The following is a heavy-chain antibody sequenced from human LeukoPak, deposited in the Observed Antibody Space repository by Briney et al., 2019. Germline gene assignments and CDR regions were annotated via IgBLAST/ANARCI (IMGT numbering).Heavy chain of an antibody. CDR2: IYNSGST. D-gene: IGHD3-9*01. CDR1: GGSISSSSYY. CDR3: ARSKILRYFDWLLLDY. J-gene: IGHJ4*02. V-gene: IGHV4-39*01. Sequence: SETLSLTCTVSGGSISSSSYYWGWIRQPPGKGLVWIVSIYNSGSTYYNSSLKSRVTISVDTSKNQFSLKLSSVTAADTAVYYCARSKILRYFDWLLLDYWGQGILVTVSS.